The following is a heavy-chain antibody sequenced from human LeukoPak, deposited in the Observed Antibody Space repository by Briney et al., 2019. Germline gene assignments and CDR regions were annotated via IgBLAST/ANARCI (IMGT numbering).Heavy chain of an antibody. V-gene: IGHV4-39*07. J-gene: IGHJ4*02. CDR2: ISYAGST. Sequence: SETLSLTCTVSGASISSTGSYWAWIRQPPGKGLDWIGTISYAGSTNYNPSLNTRVTISTDTSNNQFSLRLSSVTDADTAVYYCARVAAGLKYGADYWGQGTLGTVSS. CDR3: ARVAAGLKYGADY. D-gene: IGHD1-14*01. CDR1: GASISSTGSY.